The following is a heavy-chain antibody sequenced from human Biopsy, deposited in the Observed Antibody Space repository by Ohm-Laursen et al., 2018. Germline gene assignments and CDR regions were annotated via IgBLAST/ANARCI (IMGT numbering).Heavy chain of an antibody. J-gene: IGHJ4*02. V-gene: IGHV3-33*01. CDR3: ARRRPIDY. Sequence: RSLRLSCAASGFIFKSYGMHWVRQAPGKGLEWVALIWYDGSDQYYADSVKGRFTISRDNSKNTVYLQMDSLRAEDTAAYYCARRRPIDYWGQGILVTVSS. CDR2: IWYDGSDQ. CDR1: GFIFKSYG.